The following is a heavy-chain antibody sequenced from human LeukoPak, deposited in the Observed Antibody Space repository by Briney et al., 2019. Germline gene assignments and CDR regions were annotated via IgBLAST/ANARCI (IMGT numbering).Heavy chain of an antibody. CDR2: ISSTSAYI. J-gene: IGHJ1*01. Sequence: GGSLRLSCAGSGFALKSYSLSWVRQAPGKGLEWVSSISSTSAYIYYADSVKGRFTISRDNSKNTLYLQMNSLRAEDTAVYYCAKQGPYQHWGQGTLVTVSS. CDR3: AKQGPYQH. CDR1: GFALKSYS. V-gene: IGHV3-21*04.